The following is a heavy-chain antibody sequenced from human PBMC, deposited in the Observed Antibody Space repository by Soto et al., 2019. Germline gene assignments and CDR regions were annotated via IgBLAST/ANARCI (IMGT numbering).Heavy chain of an antibody. Sequence: GGSMKLSCAASGLTFSSSSMNWVRQAPGKGLEWVGRIKSKTDGGTTDYAAPVKGRFTISRDDSKNTLYLQMNSLKTEDTAVYYCTAARGYSYVPGYWGQGTLVTVSS. CDR2: IKSKTDGGTT. V-gene: IGHV3-15*07. CDR1: GLTFSSSS. CDR3: TAARGYSYVPGY. J-gene: IGHJ4*02. D-gene: IGHD5-18*01.